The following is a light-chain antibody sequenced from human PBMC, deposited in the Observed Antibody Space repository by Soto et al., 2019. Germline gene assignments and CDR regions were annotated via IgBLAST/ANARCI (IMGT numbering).Light chain of an antibody. CDR3: AAWDDSLNGYV. CDR2: SNN. Sequence: QSVLTQPPSASGTPGQRVTISCSGSSSNIGSNTVNWYQHLPGTAPKLLIYSNNQRPSGVPDRFSGSKPGTSASLAISGLQSEDEGDYYCAAWDDSLNGYVFGTGTKLTVL. V-gene: IGLV1-44*01. J-gene: IGLJ1*01. CDR1: SSNIGSNT.